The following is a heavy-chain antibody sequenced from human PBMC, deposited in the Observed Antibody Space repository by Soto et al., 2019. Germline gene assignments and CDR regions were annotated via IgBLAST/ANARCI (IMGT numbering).Heavy chain of an antibody. V-gene: IGHV3-23*01. J-gene: IGHJ4*02. CDR2: ISGSGGST. Sequence: PGGSLRLSCAASGFTFSSYGMHWVRQAPGKGLEWVSAISGSGGSTYYADSVKGRFTISRDNSKNTLYLQMNSLRAEDTAVYYCAKARSPLGTQTFDYWGQGTLVTVSS. CDR3: AKARSPLGTQTFDY. CDR1: GFTFSSYG. D-gene: IGHD1-1*01.